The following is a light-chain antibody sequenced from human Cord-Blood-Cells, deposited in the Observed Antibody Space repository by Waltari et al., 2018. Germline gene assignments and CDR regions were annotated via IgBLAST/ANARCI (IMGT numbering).Light chain of an antibody. J-gene: IGLJ2*01. CDR3: NSRDSSGNHVV. CDR1: SLRSYY. Sequence: SSELTQDPAVSVALGQTVRITCQGDSLRSYYASRYQQKPGQAPVLVIYGKNNRPPGLPDRFSGSSSGNPASLTITGAQAEDEADYYCNSRDSSGNHVVFGGGTKLTVL. CDR2: GKN. V-gene: IGLV3-19*01.